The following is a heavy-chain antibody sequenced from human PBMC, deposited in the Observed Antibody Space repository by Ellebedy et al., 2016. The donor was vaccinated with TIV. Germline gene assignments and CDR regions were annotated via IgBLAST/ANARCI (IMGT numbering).Heavy chain of an antibody. Sequence: SETLSLXXNVSGDSVSRYYWSWIRQLPGKGLEWIGYIYYSGITDYNPSLKSRVTMSVDTSKNQISLKLNSVTAADTAVYYCARNSPREYALEIWGQGTLVTVSS. CDR3: ARNSPREYALEI. J-gene: IGHJ3*02. CDR1: GDSVSRYY. V-gene: IGHV4-59*02. CDR2: IYYSGIT.